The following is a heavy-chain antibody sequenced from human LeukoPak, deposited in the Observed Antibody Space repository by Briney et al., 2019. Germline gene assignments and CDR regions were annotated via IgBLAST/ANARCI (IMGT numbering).Heavy chain of an antibody. J-gene: IGHJ5*02. D-gene: IGHD6-13*01. Sequence: PSETLSLICTVSGDSMSDYYWSWIRQPPGKGLEWIGYIYYNGNTNYNPSLESRVTISVDTSKNQFSLSLSSVTAADTAVYYCARDIAAAGTRWFDPWGQGTLVTVPS. CDR3: ARDIAAAGTRWFDP. V-gene: IGHV4-59*01. CDR2: IYYNGNT. CDR1: GDSMSDYY.